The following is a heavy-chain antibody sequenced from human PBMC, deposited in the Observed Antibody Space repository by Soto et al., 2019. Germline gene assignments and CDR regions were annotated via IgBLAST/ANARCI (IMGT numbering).Heavy chain of an antibody. CDR3: ARDHCSSTSCYSYYYYYMDV. CDR1: GGTFSSYT. J-gene: IGHJ6*03. D-gene: IGHD2-2*02. V-gene: IGHV1-69*04. Sequence: GASVKVSCKASGGTFSSYTISWVRQAPGQGPEWMGRIIPILGIANYAQKFQGRVTITADKSTSTAYMELSSLRSEDTAVYYCARDHCSSTSCYSYYYYYMDVWGKGTTVTAP. CDR2: IIPILGIA.